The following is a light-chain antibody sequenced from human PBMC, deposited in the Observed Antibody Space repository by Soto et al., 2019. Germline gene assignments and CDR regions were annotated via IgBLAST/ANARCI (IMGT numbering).Light chain of an antibody. CDR2: EVT. V-gene: IGLV2-23*02. CDR3: CSYVGSSTVV. CDR1: SSDVVSYNL. J-gene: IGLJ2*01. Sequence: QSVLTQPASVSGSPGQSITISCTGTSSDVVSYNLVSWYQQHPGKAPKLMIHEVTKRPSGVSNRFSGSKSGNTASLTVSGLQAEDDADYYCCSYVGSSTVVFGGGTKLTVL.